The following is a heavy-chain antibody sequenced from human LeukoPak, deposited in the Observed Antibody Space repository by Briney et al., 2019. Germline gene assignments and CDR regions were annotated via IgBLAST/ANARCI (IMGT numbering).Heavy chain of an antibody. V-gene: IGHV4-59*01. D-gene: IGHD6-13*01. Sequence: SETLSLTCSVSGGPISTYYWSWIRQPPGKGLEWIGYIYYSGTTNYNPSLKSRVTVSVDTSKNQFSLKLTSVTAADTAVYYCARTGSWYHYFDYWGQGTPVTVSS. CDR2: IYYSGTT. CDR1: GGPISTYY. J-gene: IGHJ4*02. CDR3: ARTGSWYHYFDY.